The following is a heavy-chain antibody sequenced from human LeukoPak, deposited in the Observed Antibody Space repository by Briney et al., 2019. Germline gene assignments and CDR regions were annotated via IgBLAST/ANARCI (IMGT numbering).Heavy chain of an antibody. CDR3: ARSYDFWSGYDAFDI. Sequence: PSETLSLTCTVSGGSISSHYWSWIRQPPGKGLEWIGYIYYSGSTNYNPSLKSRVTISVDTSKNQFSLKLSSVTAADTAVYYCARSYDFWSGYDAFDIWGQGTMVTVSS. CDR1: GGSISSHY. J-gene: IGHJ3*02. CDR2: IYYSGST. V-gene: IGHV4-59*11. D-gene: IGHD3-3*01.